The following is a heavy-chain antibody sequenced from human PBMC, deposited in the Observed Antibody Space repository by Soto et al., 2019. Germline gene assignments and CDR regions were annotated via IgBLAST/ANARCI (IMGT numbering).Heavy chain of an antibody. CDR1: GGSISSGGYY. J-gene: IGHJ4*02. CDR2: ISYSGST. V-gene: IGHV4-61*08. CDR3: ARDKITGLFDY. Sequence: PSETLSLTCTVSGGSISSGGYYWSWIRQHLGTGLEWIGHISYSGSTNYNPSLKSRVTISVDTSKNQFSLKPTSVTAADTAVYYCARDKITGLFDYWGQGTLVTVS. D-gene: IGHD2-8*02.